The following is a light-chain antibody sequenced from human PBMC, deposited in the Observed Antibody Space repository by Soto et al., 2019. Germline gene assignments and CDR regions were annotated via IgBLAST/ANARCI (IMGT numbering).Light chain of an antibody. J-gene: IGLJ1*01. V-gene: IGLV3-9*01. CDR1: KIGSKN. Sequence: SYELTQSLSVSVALGQTARITCGGDKIGSKNVNWYQQRPGQAPGRVIYRDRNRPSGIPERFSGSNSGNTATLTISRAQAGDEADYYCRVWDTSTHVFGPGTKDTVL. CDR2: RDR. CDR3: RVWDTSTHV.